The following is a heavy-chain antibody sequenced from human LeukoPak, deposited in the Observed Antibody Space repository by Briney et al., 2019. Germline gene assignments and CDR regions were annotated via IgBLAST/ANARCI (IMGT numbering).Heavy chain of an antibody. CDR1: GFTFSSYA. V-gene: IGHV3-23*01. CDR2: ISGSGGST. D-gene: IGHD3-22*01. Sequence: GGSLRLSCAASGFTFSSYAMSWVRQAPGKGLEWVSAISGSGGSTYYADSVKGRFTITRDNSKNTLYLQMNSLRAEDTAVYYCAKPPHYYDSNRGWYFDLWGRGTLVTVSS. CDR3: AKPPHYYDSNRGWYFDL. J-gene: IGHJ2*01.